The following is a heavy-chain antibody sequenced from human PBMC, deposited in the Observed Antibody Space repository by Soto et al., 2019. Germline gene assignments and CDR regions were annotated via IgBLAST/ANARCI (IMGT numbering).Heavy chain of an antibody. D-gene: IGHD5-12*01. V-gene: IGHV3-11*06. CDR1: GFSFSDHY. Sequence: PGGSLRLSCAASGFSFSDHYMSWMRQAPGKGLEWLSFISGTSSYIKYRDSVKGRFTISRDNAKNSLYLQVSSLRAEDTAVYYCAGHSPYDPVADFWGRGTLVTVSS. CDR2: ISGTSSYI. J-gene: IGHJ4*02. CDR3: AGHSPYDPVADF.